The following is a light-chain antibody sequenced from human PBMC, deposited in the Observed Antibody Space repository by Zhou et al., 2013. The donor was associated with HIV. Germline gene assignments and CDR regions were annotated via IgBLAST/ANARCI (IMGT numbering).Light chain of an antibody. CDR2: KAS. CDR3: QHQTT. J-gene: IGKJ1*01. V-gene: IGKV1-5*03. Sequence: DIELTQSPSILSASVGDRVTITCRASQNISDWLAWYQQKSGKAPHLLIYKASSLETGVPSRFSGRGFGTEFTLTIDNVQPDDFATYYCQHQTTFGQGTKV. CDR1: QNISDW.